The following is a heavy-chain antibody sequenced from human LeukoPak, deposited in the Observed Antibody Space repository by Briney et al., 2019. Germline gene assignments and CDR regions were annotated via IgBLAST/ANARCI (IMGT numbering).Heavy chain of an antibody. J-gene: IGHJ6*03. V-gene: IGHV3-21*01. D-gene: IGHD6-13*01. CDR1: GFTFSSYS. Sequence: GGSPRLSCAASGFTFSSYSMNWVRQAPGKGLEWVSSISSSSSYIYYADSVKGRFTISRDNAKNSLYLQMNSLRAEDTAVYYCARDPSSWYYYYMDVWGKGTTVTVSS. CDR3: ARDPSSWYYYYMDV. CDR2: ISSSSSYI.